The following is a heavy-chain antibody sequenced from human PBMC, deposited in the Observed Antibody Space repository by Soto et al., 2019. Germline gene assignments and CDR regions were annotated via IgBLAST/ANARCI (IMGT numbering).Heavy chain of an antibody. CDR3: ARAPSWWYFDL. CDR1: GYTFTSYA. CDR2: INAGNGNT. J-gene: IGHJ2*01. Sequence: QVQLVQSGAEEKKPGASVKVSCKASGYTFTSYAMHWVRQAPGQRLEWMGWINAGNGNTKYSQKFQGRVTITRDTSASIADMELSSLRSEDTAVYYCARAPSWWYFDLWGRGTLVTVSS. V-gene: IGHV1-3*05.